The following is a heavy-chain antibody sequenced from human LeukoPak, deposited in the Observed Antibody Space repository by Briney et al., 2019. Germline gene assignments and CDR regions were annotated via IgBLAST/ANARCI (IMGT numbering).Heavy chain of an antibody. V-gene: IGHV1-2*02. CDR2: INPNSGGT. CDR1: GYTFTGYY. Sequence: ASVKVSCKASGYTFTGYYMHWVRQAPGQGLEWMGWINPNSGGTNYAQKFQGRVTMTRDASISTAYMELSRLRSDDTAVYYCARDPGLDYYDSSGYRDRVDYWGQGTLVTVSS. CDR3: ARDPGLDYYDSSGYRDRVDY. D-gene: IGHD3-22*01. J-gene: IGHJ4*02.